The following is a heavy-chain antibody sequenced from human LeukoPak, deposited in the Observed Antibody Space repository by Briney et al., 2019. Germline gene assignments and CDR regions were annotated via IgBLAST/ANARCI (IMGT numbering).Heavy chain of an antibody. V-gene: IGHV3-23*01. CDR3: AKDNFGIVGATDVLDY. J-gene: IGHJ4*02. CDR2: ISGSGTST. D-gene: IGHD1-26*01. CDR1: GFTFSSYA. Sequence: GGSLRLSCAASGFTFSSYAMSWVRQAPGKGLGWVSAISGSGTSTYYAESVRGRFTISRDSSKNTLYLQMNSLRAEDTAVYYCAKDNFGIVGATDVLDYWGQGTLVTVSS.